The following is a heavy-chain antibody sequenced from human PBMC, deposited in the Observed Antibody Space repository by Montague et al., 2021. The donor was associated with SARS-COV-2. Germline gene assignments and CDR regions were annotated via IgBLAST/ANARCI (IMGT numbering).Heavy chain of an antibody. V-gene: IGHV4-59*08. D-gene: IGHD1-1*01. Sequence: SETLSLTCTVSGGTVRDYYWNWIRQTPGKELEWIGYIFYNGYTKYNLSXXSRVTLSVDTPGNQFFLSLRSVTASDTATYFCARHSVSEDGTFFRSYFDPWGQGAQVIVSS. J-gene: IGHJ5*02. CDR3: ARHSVSEDGTFFRSYFDP. CDR1: GGTVRDYY. CDR2: IFYNGYT.